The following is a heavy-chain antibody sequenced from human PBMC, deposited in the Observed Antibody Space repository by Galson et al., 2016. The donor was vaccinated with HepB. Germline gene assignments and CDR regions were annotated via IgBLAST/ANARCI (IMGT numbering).Heavy chain of an antibody. D-gene: IGHD3-22*01. CDR2: TNQDGSER. Sequence: SLRLSCAASEFSFSSHRMSWVRQAPGKGLEWVATTNQDGSERFYVDSVKGRFTISRDNSQNYLYLQLSSLRGEDTAVYYCVRLTITLGYLFDYWGQGTVVTVSS. CDR1: EFSFSSHR. J-gene: IGHJ4*02. CDR3: VRLTITLGYLFDY. V-gene: IGHV3-7*03.